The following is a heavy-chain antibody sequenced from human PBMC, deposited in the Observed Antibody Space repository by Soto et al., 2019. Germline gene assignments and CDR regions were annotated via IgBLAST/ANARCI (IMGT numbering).Heavy chain of an antibody. V-gene: IGHV3-64*01. CDR1: GFTFSSYA. CDR3: ARDSYYDILTGYLDY. D-gene: IGHD3-9*01. J-gene: IGHJ4*02. CDR2: ISSNGGST. Sequence: GASLRLSCAASGFTFSSYAMHWVRQAPGKGLEYVSAISSNGGSTYYANSVKGRFTISRDNSKNTLYLQMGSLRAEDMAVYYCARDSYYDILTGYLDYWGQGTLVTVSS.